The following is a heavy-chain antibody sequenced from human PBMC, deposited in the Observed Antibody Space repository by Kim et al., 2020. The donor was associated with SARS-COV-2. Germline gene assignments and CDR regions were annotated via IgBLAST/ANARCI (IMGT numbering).Heavy chain of an antibody. J-gene: IGHJ4*02. CDR3: ARAEGGYYYDSSGYYNFDY. V-gene: IGHV3-48*02. D-gene: IGHD3-22*01. Sequence: GRFTISKDNAKNSLYLQMNSLGDEDTAVYYCARAEGGYYYDSSGYYNFDYWGQGTLVTVSS.